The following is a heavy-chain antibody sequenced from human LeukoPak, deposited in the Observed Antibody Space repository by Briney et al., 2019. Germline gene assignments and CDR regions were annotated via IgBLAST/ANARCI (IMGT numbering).Heavy chain of an antibody. CDR1: GGSFSGYY. D-gene: IGHD3-22*01. CDR3: ASRRATYYYDSSGYYGRGFDY. V-gene: IGHV4-34*01. Sequence: SETLSLTCAVYGGSFSGYYWSWIRQPPGKGLEWIGEINHSGSTNYNPSLKSRVTVSVDTSKNQFSLKLSSVTAADTAVYYCASRRATYYYDSSGYYGRGFDYWGQGTLVTVSS. J-gene: IGHJ4*02. CDR2: INHSGST.